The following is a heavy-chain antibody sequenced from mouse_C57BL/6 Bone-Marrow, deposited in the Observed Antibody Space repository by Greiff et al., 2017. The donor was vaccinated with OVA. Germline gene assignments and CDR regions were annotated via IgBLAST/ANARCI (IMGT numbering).Heavy chain of an antibody. J-gene: IGHJ3*01. Sequence: QVQLQQPGAELVKPGASAKLSCKASGYTFTSYWMHWVKQRPGQGLEWIGMIHPNSGSTNYNEKFKSKATLTVDKSSSTAYMQLSSLTSEDSAVYYCATSTMIPPFAYWGQGTLVTVSA. CDR3: ATSTMIPPFAY. CDR2: IHPNSGST. D-gene: IGHD2-4*01. CDR1: GYTFTSYW. V-gene: IGHV1-64*01.